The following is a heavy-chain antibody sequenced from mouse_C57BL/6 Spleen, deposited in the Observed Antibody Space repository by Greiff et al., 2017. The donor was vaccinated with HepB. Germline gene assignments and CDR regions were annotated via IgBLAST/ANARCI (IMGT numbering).Heavy chain of an antibody. CDR2: IYPGDGDT. D-gene: IGHD2-1*01. Sequence: QVQLKESGPELVKPGASVKISCKASGYAFSSSWMNWVKQRPGKGLEWIGRIYPGDGDTNYNGKFKGKATLTADKSSSTAYMQLSSLTSEDSAVYFCASRGNYYAMDYWGQGTSVTVSS. CDR1: GYAFSSSW. V-gene: IGHV1-82*01. CDR3: ASRGNYYAMDY. J-gene: IGHJ4*01.